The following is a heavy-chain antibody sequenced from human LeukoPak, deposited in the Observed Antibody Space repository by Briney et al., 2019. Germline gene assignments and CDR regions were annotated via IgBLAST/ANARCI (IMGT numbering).Heavy chain of an antibody. J-gene: IGHJ4*02. D-gene: IGHD2-2*01. CDR2: ISGSGGST. CDR1: GFTFSSYA. Sequence: GGSLRLSCAAPGFTFSSYAMSWVRQAPGKGLEWVSAISGSGGSTYYADSVKGRFTISRDNSKNTLYLQMNSLRAEDTAVYYCAKAATKMIFVVVPAAMDYWGQGTLVTVSS. CDR3: AKAATKMIFVVVPAAMDY. V-gene: IGHV3-23*01.